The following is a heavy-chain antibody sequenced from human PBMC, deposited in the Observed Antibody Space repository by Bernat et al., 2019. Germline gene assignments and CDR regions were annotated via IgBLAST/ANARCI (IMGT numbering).Heavy chain of an antibody. V-gene: IGHV4-31*03. CDR1: GGSISSGGYY. Sequence: QVQLQESGPGLVKPSQTLSLTCTVSGGSISSGGYYWSWIRQHPGKGLEWIGYIYYSGSTYYNPSLKSRVTISVDTSKNQFSLKLSSVTAADTAVYYCARAVLQPAPKSDYYYYMDVWGKGTTVTVSS. J-gene: IGHJ6*03. CDR2: IYYSGST. CDR3: ARAVLQPAPKSDYYYYMDV.